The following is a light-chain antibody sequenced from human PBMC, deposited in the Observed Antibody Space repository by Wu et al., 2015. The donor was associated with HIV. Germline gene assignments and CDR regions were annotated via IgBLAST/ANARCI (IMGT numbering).Light chain of an antibody. CDR1: QGISSA. Sequence: AIQLTQSPSSLSASVGDRVTITCRASQGISSALAWYQQKPGKAPKLLIYDASSLESGVPSRFSGSGSGTDFTLTISSLQPEDFATYYCQQFNSYRYTFGRGPSWRSN. J-gene: IGKJ2*01. CDR2: DAS. V-gene: IGKV1-13*02. CDR3: QQFNSYRYT.